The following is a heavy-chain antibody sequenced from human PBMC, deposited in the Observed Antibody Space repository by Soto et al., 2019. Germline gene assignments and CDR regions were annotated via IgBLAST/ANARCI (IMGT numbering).Heavy chain of an antibody. J-gene: IGHJ3*02. CDR1: GFSFDDYA. Sequence: EVQLVEFGGGLILPGMSLRLSCAASGFSFDDYAMHWVRQAPGKGLEWVSGISWNSGNIGYADSVKGRFTISRDNAKDSLYLQMNSLRVEDTALYYCLKDKLKAVFVGAFNIWGQGTMVTVSS. D-gene: IGHD6-19*01. CDR2: ISWNSGNI. CDR3: LKDKLKAVFVGAFNI. V-gene: IGHV3-9*01.